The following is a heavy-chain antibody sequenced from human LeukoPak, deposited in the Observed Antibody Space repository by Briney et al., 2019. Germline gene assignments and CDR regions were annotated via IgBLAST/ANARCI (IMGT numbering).Heavy chain of an antibody. D-gene: IGHD2-2*01. CDR1: GGTSSSYA. Sequence: GSSVKVSCKASGGTSSSYAISWVRQAPGQGLEWMGGIIPIFGTANYAQKFQGRVTITADESTSTAYMELSSLRSEDTAVYYCARTSYCSSTSCSGRYYYWGQGTLVTVSS. CDR2: IIPIFGTA. CDR3: ARTSYCSSTSCSGRYYY. J-gene: IGHJ4*02. V-gene: IGHV1-69*01.